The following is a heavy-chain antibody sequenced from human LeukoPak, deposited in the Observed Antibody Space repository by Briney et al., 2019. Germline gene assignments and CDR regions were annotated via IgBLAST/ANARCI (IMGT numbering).Heavy chain of an antibody. V-gene: IGHV4-38-2*02. CDR2: IYHSGST. Sequence: PSETLSLTCTVSGYSISSGYYWGWIRQPPGEGLEWIGSIYHSGSTYYNPSLKSRVTISVDTSKNQFSLKLSSVTAADTAVYYCARELAPYYDFWSGSNYFDYWGQGTLVTVSS. CDR1: GYSISSGYY. CDR3: ARELAPYYDFWSGSNYFDY. D-gene: IGHD3-3*01. J-gene: IGHJ4*02.